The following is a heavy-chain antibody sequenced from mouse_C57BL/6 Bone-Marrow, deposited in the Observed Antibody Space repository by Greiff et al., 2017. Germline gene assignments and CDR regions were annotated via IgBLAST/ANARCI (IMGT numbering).Heavy chain of an antibody. CDR1: GFSLTSYG. Sequence: QVQLKESGPGLVAPSQSLSITCTVSGFSLTSYGVDWVRQSPGKGLEWLGVIWGVGSTNYNSALTSRLSISKDNSKSQVFLKMNSLQTDDTAMYYCASYYGSSYGGFAYWGQGTLVTVSA. J-gene: IGHJ3*01. CDR2: IWGVGST. V-gene: IGHV2-6*01. D-gene: IGHD1-1*01. CDR3: ASYYGSSYGGFAY.